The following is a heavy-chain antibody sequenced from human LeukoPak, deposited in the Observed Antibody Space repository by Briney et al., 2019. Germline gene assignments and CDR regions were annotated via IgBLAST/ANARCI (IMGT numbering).Heavy chain of an antibody. D-gene: IGHD6-13*01. CDR1: GDSISSGDYY. CDR3: ARDSSSWYSYGMDV. Sequence: SQTLSLTCTVSGDSISSGDYYWRWIRQPPGKDLEWIGYIYYSGSTYYNPSLKSRVTISVDTSKNQFSLKLSSVTAADTAVYYCARDSSSWYSYGMDVWGKGTTVTVSS. CDR2: IYYSGST. J-gene: IGHJ6*04. V-gene: IGHV4-30-4*01.